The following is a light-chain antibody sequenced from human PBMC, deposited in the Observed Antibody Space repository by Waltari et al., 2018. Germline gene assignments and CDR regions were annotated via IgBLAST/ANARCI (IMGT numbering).Light chain of an antibody. CDR1: QSVSSY. V-gene: IGKV3-11*01. Sequence: EIVLTQSPATLYLSPGERATLSCRASQSVSSYLAWYQQKPGQAPRLLIYDASNRATGIPARFSGSGSGTDFTLTISSLEPEDSAVYYCQQRSNWWTFGQGTKVEIK. CDR3: QQRSNWWT. J-gene: IGKJ1*01. CDR2: DAS.